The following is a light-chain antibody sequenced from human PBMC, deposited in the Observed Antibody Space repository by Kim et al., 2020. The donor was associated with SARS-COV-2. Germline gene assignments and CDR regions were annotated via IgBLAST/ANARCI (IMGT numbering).Light chain of an antibody. CDR1: QSVSSNY. CDR2: GAS. J-gene: IGKJ1*01. Sequence: EIVLTQSPGPLSLSPGGRATLFCRASQSVSSNYLAWYQQKPGQAPRLLIYGASKRATGIPDRFSGSGSGTDFILTNSRLEPEDFAVYYCQQYSSSPTFGQGTKVDIK. V-gene: IGKV3-20*01. CDR3: QQYSSSPT.